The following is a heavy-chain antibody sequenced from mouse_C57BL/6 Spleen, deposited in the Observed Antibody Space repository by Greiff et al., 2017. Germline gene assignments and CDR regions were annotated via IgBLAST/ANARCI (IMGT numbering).Heavy chain of an antibody. Sequence: EVQRVESGGGLVQPGGSLKLSCAASGFTFSDYYMYWVRQTPEKRLEWVAYISNGGGSTYYPDTVKGRFTISRDNAKNTLYLQMSRLKSEDTAMYYCARNYYGSKGWFAYWGQGTLVTVSA. D-gene: IGHD1-1*01. J-gene: IGHJ3*01. CDR1: GFTFSDYY. CDR2: ISNGGGST. CDR3: ARNYYGSKGWFAY. V-gene: IGHV5-12*01.